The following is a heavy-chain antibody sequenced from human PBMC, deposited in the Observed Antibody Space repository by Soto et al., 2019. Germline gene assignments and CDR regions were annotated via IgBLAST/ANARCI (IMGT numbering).Heavy chain of an antibody. J-gene: IGHJ5*02. D-gene: IGHD1-7*01. V-gene: IGHV4-59*01. CDR1: GGSISSYY. CDR2: IYYSGST. CDR3: ARAIGTIRSISWFDP. Sequence: SETLSLTCTVSGGSISSYYWSWIRQPPGKGLEWIGYIYYSGSTNYNPSLKSRVTISVDTSKNQFSLKLSSVTAADTAVYYCARAIGTIRSISWFDPWGQGTLVTVSS.